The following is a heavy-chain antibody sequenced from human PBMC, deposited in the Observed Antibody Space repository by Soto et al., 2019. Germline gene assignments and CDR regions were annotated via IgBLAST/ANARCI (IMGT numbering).Heavy chain of an antibody. V-gene: IGHV3-23*01. D-gene: IGHD6-19*01. Sequence: EVQLLESGGGLVQPGGSLRLSCAASGFTFTNYAMNWVRQAPGKGLEWVSVISGSGGTAYYADSVKGRFTISIDNSNNMLYLQMNSLRAEDTAKYYCVKEGSGWYSRGPLDFWGRGTMVTVS. J-gene: IGHJ3*01. CDR2: ISGSGGTA. CDR3: VKEGSGWYSRGPLDF. CDR1: GFTFTNYA.